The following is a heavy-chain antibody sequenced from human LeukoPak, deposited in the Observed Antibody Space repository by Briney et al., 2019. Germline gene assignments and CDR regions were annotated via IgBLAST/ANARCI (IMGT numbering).Heavy chain of an antibody. CDR1: GGSISSYY. V-gene: IGHV4-59*01. D-gene: IGHD2-15*01. J-gene: IGHJ4*02. CDR3: ARVDCSGGSCYSFDY. CDR2: IYYSGST. Sequence: SSETLSLACTVSGGSISSYYWSWIRQPPGKGLEWIGYIYYSGSTNYNPSLKSRVTISVDTSKNQFSLKLSSVTAADTAVYYCARVDCSGGSCYSFDYWGQGTLVTVSS.